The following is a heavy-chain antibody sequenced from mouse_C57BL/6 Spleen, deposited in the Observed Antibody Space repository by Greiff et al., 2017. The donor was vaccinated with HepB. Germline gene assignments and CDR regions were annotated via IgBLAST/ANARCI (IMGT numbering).Heavy chain of an antibody. CDR2: IYPGDGDT. CDR3: ARSLNDGYLYFDV. J-gene: IGHJ1*03. D-gene: IGHD2-3*01. CDR1: GYAFSSSW. V-gene: IGHV1-82*01. Sequence: VMLVESGPELVKPGASVKISCKASGYAFSSSWMNWVKQRPGKGLEWIGRIYPGDGDTNYNGKFKGKATLTADKSSSTAYMQLSSLTSEDSAVYFCARSLNDGYLYFDVWGTGTTVTVSS.